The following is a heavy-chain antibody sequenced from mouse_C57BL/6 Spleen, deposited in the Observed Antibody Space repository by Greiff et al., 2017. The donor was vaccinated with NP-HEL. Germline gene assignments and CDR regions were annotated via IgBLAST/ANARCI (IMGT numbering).Heavy chain of an antibody. CDR3: TRGGNYAWFAY. D-gene: IGHD2-1*01. CDR1: GFTFSSYA. Sequence: EVQVVESGEGLVKPGGSLKLSCAASGFTFSSYAMSWVRQTPEKRLEWVAYISSGGDYIYYADTVKGRFTISRDNARNTLYLQMSSLKSEDTAMYYCTRGGNYAWFAYWGQGTLVTVSA. J-gene: IGHJ3*01. V-gene: IGHV5-9-1*02. CDR2: ISSGGDYI.